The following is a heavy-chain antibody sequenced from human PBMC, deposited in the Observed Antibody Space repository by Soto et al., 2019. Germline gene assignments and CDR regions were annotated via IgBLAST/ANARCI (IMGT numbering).Heavy chain of an antibody. CDR1: GGSMRSNY. CDR3: GRHKRVEATWYPFDY. V-gene: IGHV4-59*08. Sequence: PSETLSLTCSVSGGSMRSNYWSWIRQPPGKGPEWIGYISYSGSTNYNPSLKSRVTISVDTFKNQFSMKLSSVTAADPAVYYCGRHKRVEATWYPFDYWGQGTLVTVSS. CDR2: ISYSGST. D-gene: IGHD6-13*01. J-gene: IGHJ4*02.